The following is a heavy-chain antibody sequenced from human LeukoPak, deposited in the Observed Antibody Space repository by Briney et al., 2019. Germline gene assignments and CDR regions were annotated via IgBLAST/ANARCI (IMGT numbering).Heavy chain of an antibody. V-gene: IGHV3-9*01. Sequence: PGGSLRLSCAASGFTFDDYAMHWVRQAPGKGLEWVSGISWNSGSIGYADSVKGRFTISRDNAKNSLYLQMNSLRAEDTAVYYCASLGATYYFDYWGQGTLVTVSS. J-gene: IGHJ4*02. CDR2: ISWNSGSI. CDR1: GFTFDDYA. CDR3: ASLGATYYFDY. D-gene: IGHD1-26*01.